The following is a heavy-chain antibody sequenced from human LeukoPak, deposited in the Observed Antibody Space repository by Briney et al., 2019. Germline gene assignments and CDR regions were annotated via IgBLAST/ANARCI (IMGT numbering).Heavy chain of an antibody. CDR1: GGSIINYY. CDR3: ASVYSEPDSLTYFDY. V-gene: IGHV4-59*12. CDR2: IYYSGST. D-gene: IGHD1-14*01. J-gene: IGHJ4*02. Sequence: PSETLSLTCTVSGGSIINYYWSWIRQPPGKGLEWIGYIYYSGSTNYNPSLKSRVTISLDKSKNQFSLKLSSVTAADTAVYYCASVYSEPDSLTYFDYWGQGTLVTVSS.